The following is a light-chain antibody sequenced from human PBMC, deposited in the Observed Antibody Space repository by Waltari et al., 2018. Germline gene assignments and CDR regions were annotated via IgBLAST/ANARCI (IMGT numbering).Light chain of an antibody. CDR1: QTVRSSS. Sequence: EIVLTQSPGTLSLSPGERATLSCRASQTVRSSSIAWYQQRPGQAPRLLIHGASSRATGIPDRFSGSGSGTDFTLTISGLEPDDFAVYFCELYDSSPPGYTFGQGTKLEI. CDR3: ELYDSSPPGYT. V-gene: IGKV3-20*01. J-gene: IGKJ2*01. CDR2: GAS.